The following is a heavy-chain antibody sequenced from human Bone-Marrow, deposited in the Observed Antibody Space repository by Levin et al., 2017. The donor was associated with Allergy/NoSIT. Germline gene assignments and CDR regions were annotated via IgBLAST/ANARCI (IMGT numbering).Heavy chain of an antibody. Sequence: SQTLSLTCTVSGGSISSYYWSWIRQPPGKGLEWIGYIHYSGSTNYNPSLKSRVTISVDTSKNQFSLKLSSVTAADTAVYYCARGDGYNRYESSDIWGQGTMVTVSS. J-gene: IGHJ3*02. V-gene: IGHV4-59*01. CDR1: GGSISSYY. D-gene: IGHD5-24*01. CDR2: IHYSGST. CDR3: ARGDGYNRYESSDI.